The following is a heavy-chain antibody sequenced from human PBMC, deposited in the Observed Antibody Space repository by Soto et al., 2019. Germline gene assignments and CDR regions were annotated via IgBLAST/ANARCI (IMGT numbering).Heavy chain of an antibody. CDR3: ARGLPDFWSGYYFDY. J-gene: IGHJ4*02. CDR1: GGSISSGGYY. Sequence: SETLSLTCTVSGGSISSGGYYWSWIRQHPGKGLEWIGYIYYSGSTYYNPSLKSRVTISVDTSKNQFSLKLSSVTAAETAVYYCARGLPDFWSGYYFDYWGQGTLVTVSS. CDR2: IYYSGST. D-gene: IGHD3-3*01. V-gene: IGHV4-31*03.